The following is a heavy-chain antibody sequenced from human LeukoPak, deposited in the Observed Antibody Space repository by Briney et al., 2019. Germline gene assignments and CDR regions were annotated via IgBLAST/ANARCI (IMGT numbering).Heavy chain of an antibody. J-gene: IGHJ5*02. D-gene: IGHD6-19*01. V-gene: IGHV1-2*04. CDR3: AREAGTSLGENWFDP. CDR2: INPNSGGT. CDR1: GYTFTCYY. Sequence: ASVKVSCKASGYTFTCYYMHWVRQAPGQGLEWMGWINPNSGGTNYARKFQGWVTMTRDTSISTAYMELSRLRSDDTAVYYCAREAGTSLGENWFDPWGQGTLVTVCS.